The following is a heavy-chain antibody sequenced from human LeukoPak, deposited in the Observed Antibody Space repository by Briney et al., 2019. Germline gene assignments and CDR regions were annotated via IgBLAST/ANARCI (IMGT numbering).Heavy chain of an antibody. J-gene: IGHJ4*02. Sequence: SETLSLTCTVSGGSISSYYWSWIRQPPGKRLEWIGYIYYSGSTNYNPSLKSRVTISVDTSKNQFSLKLSSVTAADTAVYYCARAGGYCSGGSCYSVDYWGQGTLVTVSS. CDR1: GGSISSYY. CDR3: ARAGGYCSGGSCYSVDY. V-gene: IGHV4-59*01. CDR2: IYYSGST. D-gene: IGHD2-15*01.